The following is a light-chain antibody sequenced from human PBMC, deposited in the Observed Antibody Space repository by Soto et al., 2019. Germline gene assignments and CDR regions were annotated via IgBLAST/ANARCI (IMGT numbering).Light chain of an antibody. CDR2: SSS. CDR1: QTINNN. J-gene: IGKJ5*01. Sequence: DIEMTQSPSSLSASVGDRVTISCRTSQTINNNLNWYQQRPGKAPKLLIYSSSTLMRGVPPRFSGSGSETEFTLTISSLQPEDFATYFCQQTYVTPITFGQGTRLDIK. CDR3: QQTYVTPIT. V-gene: IGKV1-39*01.